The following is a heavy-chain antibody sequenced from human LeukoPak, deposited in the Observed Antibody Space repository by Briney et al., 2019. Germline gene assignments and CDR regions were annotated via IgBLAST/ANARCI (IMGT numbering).Heavy chain of an antibody. J-gene: IGHJ4*02. CDR1: GFMFSNHA. V-gene: IGHV3-23*01. CDR2: ISTRGGGI. D-gene: IGHD3-16*02. CDR3: ARAIPSYHFDH. Sequence: GGSLRLSCAGSGFMFSNHAMSWVRQAPGKGLEWVSGISTRGGGIYYADSVKGRFTISRDNSKNTLYLQMNSLRAEDTAVYYCARAIPSYHFDHWGQGTLVTVSS.